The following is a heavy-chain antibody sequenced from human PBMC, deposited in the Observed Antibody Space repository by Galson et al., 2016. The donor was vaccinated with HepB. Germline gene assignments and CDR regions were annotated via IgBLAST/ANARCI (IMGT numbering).Heavy chain of an antibody. J-gene: IGHJ4*02. CDR3: AGAFDY. Sequence: SLRLSCAASGFTFGAYTMNWVRQSPGKGLEWVSTVSSDSLSKYYEDSVGGRFTVSRDNVNNALFLQMTSLRPEDTAIYYCAGAFDYWGQGILVTVSS. CDR2: VSSDSLSK. CDR1: GFTFGAYT. V-gene: IGHV3-21*06.